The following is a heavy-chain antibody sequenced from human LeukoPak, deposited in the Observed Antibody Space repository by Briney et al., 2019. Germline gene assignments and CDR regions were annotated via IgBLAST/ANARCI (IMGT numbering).Heavy chain of an antibody. D-gene: IGHD6-19*01. CDR2: IYTSGST. V-gene: IGHV4-4*07. J-gene: IGHJ4*02. CDR3: AREHSAVAGYFKFDY. Sequence: PSETLSLTCTVSGGSISSYYWSWIRQPAGKGLEWIGRIYTSGSTNYNPSLKSRVTMSVDTSKNQFSLKLSSVTAADTAVYNCAREHSAVAGYFKFDYWGQGTLVTVSS. CDR1: GGSISSYY.